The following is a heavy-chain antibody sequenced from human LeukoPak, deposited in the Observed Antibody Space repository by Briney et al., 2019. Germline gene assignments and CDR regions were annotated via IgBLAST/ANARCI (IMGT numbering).Heavy chain of an antibody. Sequence: SVKVSCKASGGTSITHIINWVRQAPGQGLEWMGRIIPMLGIPNYAQKFQGRVTFTADRSTNTAYMALSSLRSEDTAVYYCARHSSRQSFYDFDSWGQGALIIVSS. J-gene: IGHJ4*02. D-gene: IGHD6-6*01. V-gene: IGHV1-69*02. CDR3: ARHSSRQSFYDFDS. CDR2: IIPMLGIP. CDR1: GGTSITHI.